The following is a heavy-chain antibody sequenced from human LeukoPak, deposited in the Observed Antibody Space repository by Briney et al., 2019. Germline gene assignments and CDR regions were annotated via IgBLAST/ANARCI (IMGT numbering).Heavy chain of an antibody. J-gene: IGHJ4*02. CDR3: VAVPETDFWIGFYLDY. CDR1: GFTFDDYA. D-gene: IGHD3-3*01. Sequence: GRSLRLSCAASGFTFDDYAMHWVRQAPGKGLEWVSGITWHSGSRGYADSVKGRFTISRDNAMNSLYLEMDSLRAEDTALYYCVAVPETDFWIGFYLDYWGQGTLVTVSS. V-gene: IGHV3-9*01. CDR2: ITWHSGSR.